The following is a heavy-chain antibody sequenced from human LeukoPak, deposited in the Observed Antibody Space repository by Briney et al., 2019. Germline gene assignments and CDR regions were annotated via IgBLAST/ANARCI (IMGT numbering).Heavy chain of an antibody. V-gene: IGHV1-24*01. J-gene: IGHJ4*02. CDR2: FDPEDGET. CDR1: GYTLTELS. CDR3: ATALRWTTVTTEDDY. D-gene: IGHD4-17*01. Sequence: ASVKVSCKVSGYTLTELSMHWVRQAPGKGLEWMGGFDPEDGETIYAQKFQGRVTMTEDTSTDTAYMEPSSLRSEDTAVYYCATALRWTTVTTEDDYWGQGTLVTVSS.